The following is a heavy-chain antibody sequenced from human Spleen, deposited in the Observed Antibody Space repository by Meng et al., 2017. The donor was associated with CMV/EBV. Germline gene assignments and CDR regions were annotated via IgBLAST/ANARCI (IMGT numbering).Heavy chain of an antibody. CDR1: GGSFSGYY. J-gene: IGHJ4*02. V-gene: IGHV4-34*01. D-gene: IGHD6-13*01. CDR2: INHSGST. CDR3: ARVPGGSSWYGHFDY. Sequence: GSLRLSCAVYGGSFSGYYWSWIRQPPGKGLEWIGEINHSGSTNYNPSLKSRVTISVDTSKNQFSLKLSSVTAADTAVYYCARVPGGSSWYGHFDYWGQGTLVTVSS.